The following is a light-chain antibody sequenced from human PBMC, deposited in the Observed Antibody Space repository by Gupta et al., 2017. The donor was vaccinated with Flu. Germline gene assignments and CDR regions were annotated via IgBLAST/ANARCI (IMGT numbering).Light chain of an antibody. V-gene: IGLV3-19*01. J-gene: IGLJ2*01. CDR2: GKN. CDR3: SSRDSYTNQVV. Sequence: SSELTQDPAVSVALGQTVRITCQGDSLRKYSASWYRQKPGQAPVVVMYGKNNRPSGVPDRFSGSTSGNTASLIITGAQAEDEADYHCSSRDSYTNQVVCGGGTKLTVL. CDR1: SLRKYS.